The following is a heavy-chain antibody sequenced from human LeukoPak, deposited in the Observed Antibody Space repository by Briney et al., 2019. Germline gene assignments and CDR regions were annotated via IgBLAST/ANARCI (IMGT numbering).Heavy chain of an antibody. CDR3: ARHTLMGATSSPFDY. Sequence: GESLKISCQGSGYTFTAYWIAWVRQLPGKGLEWMGVIYPGDSDTRYSPPFQGQVTISADKSFSTAYLQWSSLKASDTAMYYCARHTLMGATSSPFDYWGQGTPVTVSS. CDR2: IYPGDSDT. V-gene: IGHV5-51*01. J-gene: IGHJ4*02. D-gene: IGHD1-26*01. CDR1: GYTFTAYW.